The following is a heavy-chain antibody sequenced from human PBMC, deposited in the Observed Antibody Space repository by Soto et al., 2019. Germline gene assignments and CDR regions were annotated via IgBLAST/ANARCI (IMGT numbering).Heavy chain of an antibody. V-gene: IGHV3-48*01. D-gene: IGHD2-15*01. CDR2: ISSSSSTI. CDR1: GFTFSSYS. CDR3: ARDKRTPTRRFDY. J-gene: IGHJ4*02. Sequence: EVQLVASGGGLVQPGGSLRLSCAASGFTFSSYSMNWVRQAPGKGLEWVSYISSSSSTIYYADSVKGRFTISRDNAKNSLYLQMNSLRAEDTAVYYCARDKRTPTRRFDYWGQGTLVTVSS.